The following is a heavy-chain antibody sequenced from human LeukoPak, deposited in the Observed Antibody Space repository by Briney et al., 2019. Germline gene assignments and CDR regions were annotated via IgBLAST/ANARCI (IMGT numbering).Heavy chain of an antibody. CDR1: GFSFSTYA. J-gene: IGHJ4*02. CDR3: ANKYGPGNAFYDY. D-gene: IGHD3-10*01. CDR2: IDGSGRYI. V-gene: IGHV3-23*01. Sequence: GGSLRLSCAASGFSFSTYAMTWVHQAPGRGLEWVSAIDGSGRYIYYRDSVQGRFTNSRDNSKNTLFLQMNSLTAEDSAVYYCANKYGPGNAFYDYWGQGVLVTVSS.